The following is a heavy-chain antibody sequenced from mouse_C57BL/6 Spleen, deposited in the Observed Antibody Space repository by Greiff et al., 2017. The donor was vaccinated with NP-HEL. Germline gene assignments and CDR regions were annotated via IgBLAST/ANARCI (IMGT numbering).Heavy chain of an antibody. CDR1: GYAFSSYW. J-gene: IGHJ2*01. CDR3: ARKGGEGYYFDY. V-gene: IGHV1-80*01. Sequence: VQLQQSGAELVKPGASVKISCKASGYAFSSYWMNWVKQRPGKGLEWIGQIYPGDGDTNYNGKFKGKATLTADKSSSTAYMQLSSLTSEDSAVYFCARKGGEGYYFDYWGQGTTLTVSS. CDR2: IYPGDGDT.